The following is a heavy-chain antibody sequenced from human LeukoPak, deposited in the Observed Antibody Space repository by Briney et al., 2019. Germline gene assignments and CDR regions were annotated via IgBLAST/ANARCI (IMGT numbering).Heavy chain of an antibody. CDR1: GFTVSNNY. Sequence: GGSLRLSCAASGFTVSNNYMSWVRQAPGKGLEWVAVIYSGGSTYYADSVKGRLTISRDNSKNTLYLQMNSLRAEDTAVYYCARLLRTFNHWDVWGKGTTVTVSS. J-gene: IGHJ6*04. V-gene: IGHV3-66*02. D-gene: IGHD1-14*01. CDR2: IYSGGST. CDR3: ARLLRTFNHWDV.